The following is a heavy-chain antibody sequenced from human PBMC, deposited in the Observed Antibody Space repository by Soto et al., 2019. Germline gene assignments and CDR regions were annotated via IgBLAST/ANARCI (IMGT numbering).Heavy chain of an antibody. CDR1: GFTFSSYW. D-gene: IGHD3-22*01. CDR3: ARDTHYYDSSGYYQRVFDY. Sequence: EVQLVESGGGLVQPGESLRLSCAASGFTFSSYWESWVRQAPGKGLEWVANIKQDGSEKYYVDSVKGRFTISRDNAKNSLYLQMNSLRAEDTAVYYCARDTHYYDSSGYYQRVFDYWGQGTLVTVSS. J-gene: IGHJ4*02. CDR2: IKQDGSEK. V-gene: IGHV3-7*03.